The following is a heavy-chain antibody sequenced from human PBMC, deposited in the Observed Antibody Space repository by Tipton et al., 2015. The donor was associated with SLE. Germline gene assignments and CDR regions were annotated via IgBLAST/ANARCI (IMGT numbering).Heavy chain of an antibody. CDR3: ARDMGGLRAFVI. D-gene: IGHD3-16*01. Sequence: TLSLTCTVSGGSISSSSYYWGWIRQPPGKGLEWIGSIYYSGSTYYNPSLKSRVTISVDTSKNQFSLKLSSVTAADTAVYYCARDMGGLRAFVIWGQGTMVTVSS. J-gene: IGHJ3*02. V-gene: IGHV4-39*07. CDR2: IYYSGST. CDR1: GGSISSSSYY.